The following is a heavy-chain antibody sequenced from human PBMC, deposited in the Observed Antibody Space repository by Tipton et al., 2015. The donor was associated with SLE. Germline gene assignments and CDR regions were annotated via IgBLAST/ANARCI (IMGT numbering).Heavy chain of an antibody. CDR3: ARHLRGPWDAYDI. CDR1: GGSLSGHY. Sequence: TLSLTCTVSGGSLSGHYWSWIRQPPGKGLAWIAYIYSSGSTNYNSSLKNRVTISLDSSEKQVSLKLYSLNAADTAVYYCARHLRGPWDAYDIWGQGTMVTVSS. J-gene: IGHJ3*02. D-gene: IGHD4-17*01. CDR2: IYSSGST. V-gene: IGHV4-59*11.